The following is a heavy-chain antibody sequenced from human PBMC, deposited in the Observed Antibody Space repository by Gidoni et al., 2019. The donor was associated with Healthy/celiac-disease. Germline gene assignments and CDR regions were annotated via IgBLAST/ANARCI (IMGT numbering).Heavy chain of an antibody. V-gene: IGHV4-34*01. CDR3: ARTGGWPGGYFDY. J-gene: IGHJ4*02. CDR2: INHSGST. CDR1: GGSFSGYY. D-gene: IGHD2-15*01. Sequence: QVQLQQWGAGLLKPSETLSLTCAVYGGSFSGYYWSWIRQPPGKGLEWIGEINHSGSTNYNPSLKSRVTISVDTSKNQFSLKLSSVTAADTAVYYCARTGGWPGGYFDYWGQGTLVTVSS.